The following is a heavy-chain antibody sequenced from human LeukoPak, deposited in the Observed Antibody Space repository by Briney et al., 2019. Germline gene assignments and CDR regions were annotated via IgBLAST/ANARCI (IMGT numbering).Heavy chain of an antibody. CDR1: GGSISSGGYY. D-gene: IGHD1-7*01. CDR3: ARQPGAITGTPLLFDY. J-gene: IGHJ4*02. CDR2: IYYSGST. V-gene: IGHV4-61*08. Sequence: SSQTLSLTCTVSGGSISSGGYYWSWIRQPPGKGLEWIGYIYYSGSTNYNPSLKSRVTISVDTSKNQFSLKLSSVTAADTAVYYCARQPGAITGTPLLFDYWGQGTLVTVSS.